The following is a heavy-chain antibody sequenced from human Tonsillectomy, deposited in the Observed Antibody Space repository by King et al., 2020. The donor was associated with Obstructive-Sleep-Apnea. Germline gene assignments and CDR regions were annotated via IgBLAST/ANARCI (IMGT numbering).Heavy chain of an antibody. V-gene: IGHV1-2*02. Sequence: LVQSGAEVRRPGASVEVSCKASGYTFTGFYMHWVRQAPGQGREWLGWVNPNGGDTKYAQKFQDRVFMTRDTSVSTAYVELTSLRPDDTAMYYCARRETGGVKYNFDFWGQGTLVTVSS. CDR3: ARRETGGVKYNFDF. CDR1: GYTFTGFY. D-gene: IGHD2-8*02. J-gene: IGHJ4*02. CDR2: VNPNGGDT.